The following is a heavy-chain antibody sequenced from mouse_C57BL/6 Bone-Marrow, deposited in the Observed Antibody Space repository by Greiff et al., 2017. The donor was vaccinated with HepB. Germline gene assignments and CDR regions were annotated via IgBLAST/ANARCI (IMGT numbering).Heavy chain of an antibody. CDR3: ARRHYYGSPWFAY. Sequence: VQLKQSGPGLVKPSQSLSLTCSVTGYSITSGYYWNWIRQFPGNKLEWMGYISYDGSNNYNPSLKNRISITRDTSKNQFFLKLNSVTTEDTATYYCARRHYYGSPWFAYWGQGTLVTVSA. J-gene: IGHJ3*01. D-gene: IGHD1-1*01. V-gene: IGHV3-6*01. CDR1: GYSITSGYY. CDR2: ISYDGSN.